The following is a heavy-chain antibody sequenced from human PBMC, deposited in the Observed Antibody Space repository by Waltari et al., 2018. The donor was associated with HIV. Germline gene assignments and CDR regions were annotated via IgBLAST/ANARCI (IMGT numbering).Heavy chain of an antibody. CDR2: IYYSGST. V-gene: IGHV4-39*02. CDR1: GCSINTDSYY. Sequence: LQLQESGPGLVKPSETLSLTCAVSGCSINTDSYYWVWIRQPPGKGLGWIGSIYYSGSTLNNPALSGRVTISVDTSKNRFSLKLSSVTAADTAVYYCARRYSTTSHPGGAGYFDHWGQGTLVTVSS. J-gene: IGHJ4*02. D-gene: IGHD6-13*01. CDR3: ARRYSTTSHPGGAGYFDH.